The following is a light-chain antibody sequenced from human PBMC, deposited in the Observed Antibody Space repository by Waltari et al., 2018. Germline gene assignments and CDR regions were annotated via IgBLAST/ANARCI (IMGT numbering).Light chain of an antibody. Sequence: DIXMTQSPSSVSAXVGDXXTITCRASQEIAGRLTCLQQQPGKAPKLLVFAASTLQGGVPSRFSGSGSGTDFTLTISSLQPEDFAYYYCQETSSLPFTFGPGTKVDLK. V-gene: IGKV1D-12*01. J-gene: IGKJ3*01. CDR1: QEIAGR. CDR3: QETSSLPFT. CDR2: AAS.